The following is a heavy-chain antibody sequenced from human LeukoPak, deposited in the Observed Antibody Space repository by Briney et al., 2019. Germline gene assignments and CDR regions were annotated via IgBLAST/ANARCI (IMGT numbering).Heavy chain of an antibody. CDR1: GNSFTNYW. D-gene: IGHD1-26*01. J-gene: IGHJ4*02. Sequence: GESLKISCKGSGNSFTNYWIGWVRQMPGKGLEWMGIIYPADSDTRYNPSFQGQVTISADKSISTAYLQWSSLKASDSAIYYCARATVEPTRYYFDNWGQGTLVTPSA. CDR3: ARATVEPTRYYFDN. V-gene: IGHV5-51*01. CDR2: IYPADSDT.